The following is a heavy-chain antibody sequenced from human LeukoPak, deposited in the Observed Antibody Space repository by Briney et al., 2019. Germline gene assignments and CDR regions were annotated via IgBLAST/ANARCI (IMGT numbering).Heavy chain of an antibody. D-gene: IGHD6-19*01. J-gene: IGHJ4*02. CDR1: GYTFTGYY. V-gene: IGHV1-2*02. CDR3: ASLYSSGWFYFDY. CDR2: INPNSGGT. Sequence: ASVKVSCKASGYTFTGYYMHWVRQAPGQGLEWMGWINPNSGGTNYAQKFQGRATMTRDTSISTAYMELSRLTSDDTAVYYCASLYSSGWFYFDYWGQGTLVTVSS.